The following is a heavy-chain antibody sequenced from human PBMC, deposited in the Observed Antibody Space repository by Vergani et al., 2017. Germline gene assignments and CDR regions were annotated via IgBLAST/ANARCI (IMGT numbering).Heavy chain of an antibody. CDR2: FDPEDGET. D-gene: IGHD6-25*01. J-gene: IGHJ1*01. V-gene: IGHV1-24*01. CDR1: GYTLTELS. CDR3: ARDLIENDTYGRSGY. Sequence: VQSGDEVKKPGASVKVSCKVSGYTLTELSMHWVRQAPGKGLEWMGGFDPEDGETIYAQKFQGRVTMTEDTSTDTAYMELSSLRSDDTAVYYCARDLIENDTYGRSGYWGPGTLVTVSS.